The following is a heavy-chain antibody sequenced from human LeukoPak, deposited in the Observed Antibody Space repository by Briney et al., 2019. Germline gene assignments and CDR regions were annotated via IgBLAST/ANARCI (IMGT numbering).Heavy chain of an antibody. CDR2: ISSSSSYI. Sequence: GGSLRLSCAASGFTFSSYWMNWVRQAPGKGLEWVSSISSSSSYIYYADSVKGRFTISRDNAKNSLYLQMNSLRAEDTAVYYCARVGSSGWYGGIDYWGQGTLVTVSS. CDR3: ARVGSSGWYGGIDY. CDR1: GFTFSSYW. V-gene: IGHV3-21*01. J-gene: IGHJ4*02. D-gene: IGHD6-19*01.